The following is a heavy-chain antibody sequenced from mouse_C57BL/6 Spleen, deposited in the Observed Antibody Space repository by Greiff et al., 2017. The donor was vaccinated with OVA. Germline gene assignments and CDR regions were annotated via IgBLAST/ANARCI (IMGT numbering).Heavy chain of an antibody. D-gene: IGHD1-1*01. CDR3: ARYYGRSYDWYFDV. CDR2: IDPSDSYT. CDR1: GYTFTSYW. J-gene: IGHJ1*03. V-gene: IGHV1-69*01. Sequence: QVQLQQPGAELVMPGASVKLSCKASGYTFTSYWMHWVKQRPGQGLEWIGEIDPSDSYTNYNHKFKGKSTLTVDKSSSTAYMQLSSLTSEDSAVYYGARYYGRSYDWYFDVWGTGTTVTVSS.